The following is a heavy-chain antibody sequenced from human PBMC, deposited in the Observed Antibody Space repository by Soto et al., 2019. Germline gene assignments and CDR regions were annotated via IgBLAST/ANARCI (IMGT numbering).Heavy chain of an antibody. CDR3: AKNRFWVVPGPFYFDY. Sequence: HPGGSLRLSCAASGFTFSSYAMSWVRQAPGKGLEWVSAISGSGGSTYYADSVKGRFTISRDNSKNTLYLQMNSLRAEDTAVYYCAKNRFWVVPGPFYFDYWSQGTLVTVSS. J-gene: IGHJ4*02. V-gene: IGHV3-23*01. D-gene: IGHD3-16*01. CDR1: GFTFSSYA. CDR2: ISGSGGST.